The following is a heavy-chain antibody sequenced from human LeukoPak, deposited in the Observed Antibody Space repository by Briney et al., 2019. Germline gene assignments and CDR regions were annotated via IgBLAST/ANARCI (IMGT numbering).Heavy chain of an antibody. CDR3: ARDSGTTGEVKFDP. Sequence: SETLSLTCTVSGGSINSNYWSWIRQPPGKGLEWIGYIYYSGSTYYNPSLKSRVTISVDTSKNQFSLKLSSVTAADTAVYYCARDSGTTGEVKFDPWGQGTLVTVSS. CDR2: IYYSGST. D-gene: IGHD3-10*01. J-gene: IGHJ5*02. V-gene: IGHV4-59*12. CDR1: GGSINSNY.